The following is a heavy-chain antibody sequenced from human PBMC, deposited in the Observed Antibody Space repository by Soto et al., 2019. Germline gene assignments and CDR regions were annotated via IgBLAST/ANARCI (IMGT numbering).Heavy chain of an antibody. CDR3: ARGYCSGGSCYRVYGMDV. Sequence: SETLSLTCTVSGGSISSYYWSWIRRPAGKGLEWIGRIYTSGSTNYNPSLKSRVTMSVDTSKNQFSLKLSSVTAADTAVYYCARGYCSGGSCYRVYGMDVWGQGTTVTVSS. V-gene: IGHV4-4*07. CDR2: IYTSGST. D-gene: IGHD2-15*01. J-gene: IGHJ6*02. CDR1: GGSISSYY.